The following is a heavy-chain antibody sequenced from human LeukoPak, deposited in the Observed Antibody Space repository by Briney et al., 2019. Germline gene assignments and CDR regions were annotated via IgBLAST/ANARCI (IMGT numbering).Heavy chain of an antibody. D-gene: IGHD3-22*01. CDR3: ARSGLGLVTTTD. CDR2: ISYGGSNK. CDR1: GFTFSSYA. J-gene: IGHJ4*02. Sequence: GRSLRLSCAASGFTFSSYAMHWVRQAPGKGLEWVAVISYGGSNKYYADSVKGRFTISRDNSKNTLYLQMNSLRAEDTAVYYCARSGLGLVTTTDWGQGTLVTVSS. V-gene: IGHV3-30-3*01.